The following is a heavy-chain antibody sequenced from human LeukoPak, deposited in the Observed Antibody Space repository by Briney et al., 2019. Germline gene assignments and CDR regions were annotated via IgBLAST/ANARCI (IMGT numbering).Heavy chain of an antibody. Sequence: ASVKVSCKASGYTFTSYYMHWVRQAPGQGLEWMGWINPNSGGTNYAQKFQGRVTMTRDTSISTAYMELSRLRSDDTAVYYCARVLVRSYGDYTDAFDIWGQGTMVTVSS. CDR3: ARVLVRSYGDYTDAFDI. D-gene: IGHD4-17*01. J-gene: IGHJ3*02. CDR2: INPNSGGT. V-gene: IGHV1-2*02. CDR1: GYTFTSYY.